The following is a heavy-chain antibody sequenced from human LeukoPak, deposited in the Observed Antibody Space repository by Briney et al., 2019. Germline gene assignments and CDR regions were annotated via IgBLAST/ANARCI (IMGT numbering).Heavy chain of an antibody. D-gene: IGHD5-24*01. CDR3: ARDSGDGYNSAVFDY. CDR2: ITPSGGST. CDR1: GYTFTNYY. V-gene: IGHV1-46*01. Sequence: ASVKVSCKASGYTFTNYYMHWVRQAPGQGLEWLGLITPSGGSTWYAQKFQGRVTMTRDMSTSTDYMELSSLRSDDTAVYYCARDSGDGYNSAVFDYWGQGTLVTVSS. J-gene: IGHJ4*02.